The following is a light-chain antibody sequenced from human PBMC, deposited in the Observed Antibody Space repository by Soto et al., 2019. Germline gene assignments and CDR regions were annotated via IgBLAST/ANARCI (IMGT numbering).Light chain of an antibody. CDR3: QQYGSPLWT. Sequence: ENVLTQSPGTLSLSPGERATLSCRASQSVGSAWLAWCQQKPGQAPRLLLYSTSTRATGIPDRFSGSGSGTDFTLTISRLEPEDFAVYYCQQYGSPLWTFGQGTKVEVK. CDR2: STS. V-gene: IGKV3-20*01. CDR1: QSVGSAW. J-gene: IGKJ1*01.